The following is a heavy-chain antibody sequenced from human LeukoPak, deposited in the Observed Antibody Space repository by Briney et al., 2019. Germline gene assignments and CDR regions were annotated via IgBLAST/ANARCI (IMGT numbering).Heavy chain of an antibody. CDR2: INPNSDGT. CDR3: ARDESPTYYFDY. J-gene: IGHJ4*02. V-gene: IGHV1-2*02. Sequence: ASVKVSCKASGYTFTSYGISWVRQAPGQGLEWMGWINPNSDGTNYAQKFQGRVTMTRDTSISTAYMELSSLRSEDTAVYYCARDESPTYYFDYWGQGTLVTVSS. CDR1: GYTFTSYG.